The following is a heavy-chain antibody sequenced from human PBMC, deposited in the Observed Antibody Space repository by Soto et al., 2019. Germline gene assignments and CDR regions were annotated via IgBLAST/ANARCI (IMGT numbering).Heavy chain of an antibody. D-gene: IGHD2-21*01. Sequence: EVQLVESGGGLVQPEGSLRLSCVASGFTFSDYYMDWVRQAPGKGLEWVGRVRNKVNSYTTEYAASVKGRFTVSRDDSRNSVYLQMNSLKNGDTAMYYCSRAGILTTPYYTDYWGLGTLVTVSS. V-gene: IGHV3-72*01. CDR2: VRNKVNSYTT. CDR3: SRAGILTTPYYTDY. J-gene: IGHJ4*02. CDR1: GFTFSDYY.